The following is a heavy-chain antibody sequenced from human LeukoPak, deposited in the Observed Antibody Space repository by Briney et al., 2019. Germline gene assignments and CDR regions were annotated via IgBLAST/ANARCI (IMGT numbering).Heavy chain of an antibody. V-gene: IGHV3-74*01. CDR1: GFSFSGHW. J-gene: IGHJ4*02. Sequence: GGSLRLSCTASGFSFSGHWMHWARQLPGKGLVWVSRISPTGSTTSYADSVKGRFTVSRDNAKNTLYLRVNNLRAEDTAVYYCARGPNSNWSGLDFWGQGTLLTVSS. CDR2: ISPTGSTT. CDR3: ARGPNSNWSGLDF. D-gene: IGHD6-6*01.